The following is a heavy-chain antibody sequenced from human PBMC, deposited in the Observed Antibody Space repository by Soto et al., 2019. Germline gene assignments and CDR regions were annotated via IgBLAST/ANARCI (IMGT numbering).Heavy chain of an antibody. CDR3: ARGSILWFGELPRRGGYYYNMEV. Sequence: QVQLQQWGAGLLKPSETLSLTCAVYGGSFSGYQWSWIRQTPGKGLEWIGEINDSGTINYNQSLKSRGTMILDTPKTQLSLKMSSGTAADTSVYYCARGSILWFGELPRRGGYYYNMEVWGKGTTVIVSS. J-gene: IGHJ6*03. V-gene: IGHV4-34*01. CDR2: INDSGTI. CDR1: GGSFSGYQ. D-gene: IGHD3-10*01.